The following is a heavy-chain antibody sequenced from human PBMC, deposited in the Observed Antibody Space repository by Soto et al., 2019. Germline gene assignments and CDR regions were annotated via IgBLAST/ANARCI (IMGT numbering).Heavy chain of an antibody. CDR1: GYTFTSYY. V-gene: IGHV1-46*01. Sequence: ASVKVSCKASGYTFTSYYMHWVRQAPGQGLEWMGIINPSGGSTSYAQKFQGRVAMTRDTSTSTAYMELRSLRSDDTAVYYCARDGPLSYSSGWYPDAFDIWGQGTMVTVSS. CDR3: ARDGPLSYSSGWYPDAFDI. J-gene: IGHJ3*02. CDR2: INPSGGST. D-gene: IGHD6-19*01.